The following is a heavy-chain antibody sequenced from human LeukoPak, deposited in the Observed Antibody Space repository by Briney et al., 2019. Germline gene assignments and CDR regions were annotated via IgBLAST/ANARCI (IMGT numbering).Heavy chain of an antibody. CDR3: AREVTYAFDI. V-gene: IGHV4-61*02. CDR2: IYTSGST. CDR1: GASVSSGDYY. Sequence: TTSETLSLTCTVSGASVSSGDYYWSWIRQPAGKGLEWIGRIYTSGSTNYNPSLKSRVTMSVDTSKNQFSLKLSSVTAADTAVYYCAREVTYAFDIWGQGTMVTVSS. D-gene: IGHD3-16*01. J-gene: IGHJ3*02.